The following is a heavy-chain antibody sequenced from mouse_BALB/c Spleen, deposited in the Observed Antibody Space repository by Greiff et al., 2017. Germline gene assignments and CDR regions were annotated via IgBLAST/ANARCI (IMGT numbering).Heavy chain of an antibody. CDR1: GYTFTDYN. CDR3: ARGDYDYDVDY. CDR2: IYPYNGGT. D-gene: IGHD2-4*01. J-gene: IGHJ2*01. V-gene: IGHV1S29*02. Sequence: EVQRVESGPELVKPGASVKISCKASGYTFTDYNMHWVKQSHGKSLEWIGYIYPYNGGTGYNQKFKSKATLTVDNSSSTAYMELRSLTSEDSAVYYCARGDYDYDVDYWGQGTTLTVSS.